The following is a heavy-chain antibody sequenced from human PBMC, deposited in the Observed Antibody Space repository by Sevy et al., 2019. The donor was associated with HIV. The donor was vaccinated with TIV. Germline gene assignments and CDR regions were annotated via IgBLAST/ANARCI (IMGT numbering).Heavy chain of an antibody. D-gene: IGHD2-21*02. Sequence: ASVKVSCKASGGTFSSYAISWVRQAPGQGLEWMGGIIPIFGTANYAQKFQGRVTITADESTSTAYMGLSSLSSEDTAVYYCASPAYCGGDCEEYLQHWGQGTLVTVSS. V-gene: IGHV1-69*13. J-gene: IGHJ1*01. CDR3: ASPAYCGGDCEEYLQH. CDR2: IIPIFGTA. CDR1: GGTFSSYA.